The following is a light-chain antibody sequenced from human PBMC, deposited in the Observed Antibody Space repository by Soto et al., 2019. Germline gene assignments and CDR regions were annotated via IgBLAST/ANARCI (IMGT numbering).Light chain of an antibody. Sequence: QSALTQPASVSGSPGQLITISCTRTSSDVGGYKYVSWYQQHPGKAPKLMIYDIRNRPSGVSNRFSGSKSGNTASLTISGLQAEDEADYYWSSYTSSSTRVFGTGTKLTVL. CDR2: DIR. J-gene: IGLJ1*01. CDR1: SSDVGGYKY. CDR3: SSYTSSSTRV. V-gene: IGLV2-14*03.